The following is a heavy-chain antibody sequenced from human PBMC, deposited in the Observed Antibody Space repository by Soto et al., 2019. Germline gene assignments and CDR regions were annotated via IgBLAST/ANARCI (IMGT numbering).Heavy chain of an antibody. CDR3: VRYGVEATY. D-gene: IGHD2-8*01. Sequence: ASVKVSSGASGYTFTTYNINWVRQATGQGREWMGWMNPNSGNTGYAQKFQDRITLTRDASITTAHMELSSLTSDGTAVYFCVRYGVEATYWGQGAQVT. V-gene: IGHV1-8*01. CDR2: MNPNSGNT. J-gene: IGHJ4*02. CDR1: GYTFTTYN.